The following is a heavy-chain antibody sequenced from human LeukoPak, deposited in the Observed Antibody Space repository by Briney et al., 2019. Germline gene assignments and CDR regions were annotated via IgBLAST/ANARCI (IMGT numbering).Heavy chain of an antibody. CDR2: ISSSNSYI. D-gene: IGHD5-12*01. Sequence: GGSLRLSCAASGFTFSSYSMNWVRQAPGEGLEWVSSISSSNSYIYYADSVKGRFTISRDNAKNSLYLQMNSLRAEDTAVYYCARDPSNDSGYDPRHYWGQGTLVTVSS. J-gene: IGHJ4*02. V-gene: IGHV3-21*01. CDR3: ARDPSNDSGYDPRHY. CDR1: GFTFSSYS.